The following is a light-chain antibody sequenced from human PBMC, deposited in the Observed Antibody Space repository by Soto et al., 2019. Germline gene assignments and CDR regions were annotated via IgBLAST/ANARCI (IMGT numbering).Light chain of an antibody. V-gene: IGKV1-5*01. CDR1: QSISTW. Sequence: DIQMTQSPSTLSASVGDRVTITCRASQSISTWLAWYQLKPVKAPKLLIYDASLLESGVPSRFSGSGSGTEFTLTISSLQPDDFATYHCQQYNNYSYTFGQGTKVDIK. J-gene: IGKJ2*01. CDR2: DAS. CDR3: QQYNNYSYT.